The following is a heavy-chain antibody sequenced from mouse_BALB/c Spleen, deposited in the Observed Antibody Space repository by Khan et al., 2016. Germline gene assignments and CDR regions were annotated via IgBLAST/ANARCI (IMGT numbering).Heavy chain of an antibody. CDR3: GRTDRRGYFDY. Sequence: QVQLQQSGAELMKPGASVKISCKATGYTFSSYWIEWVKQRPGHGLEWIGEILPGSGSTNYNEKFRGKATFTADTSSNTAYMQLSSLTSEDSAVPYWGRTDRRGYFDYWGQGTTLTVSS. CDR2: ILPGSGST. CDR1: GYTFSSYW. V-gene: IGHV1-9*01. J-gene: IGHJ2*01.